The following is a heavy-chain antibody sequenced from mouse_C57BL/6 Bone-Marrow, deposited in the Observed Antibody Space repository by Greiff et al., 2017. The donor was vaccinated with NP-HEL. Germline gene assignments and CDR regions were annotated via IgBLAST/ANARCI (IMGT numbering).Heavy chain of an antibody. CDR3: AIYYDYDRYFDV. D-gene: IGHD2-4*01. V-gene: IGHV1-74*01. Sequence: VKLMESGAELVKPGASVKVSCKASGYTFTSYWMHWVKQRPGQGLEWIGRIHPSDSDTNYNQKFKGKATLTVDKSSSTAYMQLSSLTSEDSAVYYCAIYYDYDRYFDVWGTGTTVTVSS. J-gene: IGHJ1*03. CDR1: GYTFTSYW. CDR2: IHPSDSDT.